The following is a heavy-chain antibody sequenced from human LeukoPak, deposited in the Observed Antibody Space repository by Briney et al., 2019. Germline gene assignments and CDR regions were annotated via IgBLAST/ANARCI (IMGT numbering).Heavy chain of an antibody. J-gene: IGHJ6*03. D-gene: IGHD3-3*01. V-gene: IGHV3-48*04. Sequence: GGSLRPSCAASGFTFSSYSMNWVRQAPGKGLEWVSYISSSSSTIYYADSVKGRFTISRDNAKNSLYLQMNSLRAEDTAVYYCASSLRFSIYYYYMDVWGKGTTVTVSS. CDR1: GFTFSSYS. CDR2: ISSSSSTI. CDR3: ASSLRFSIYYYYMDV.